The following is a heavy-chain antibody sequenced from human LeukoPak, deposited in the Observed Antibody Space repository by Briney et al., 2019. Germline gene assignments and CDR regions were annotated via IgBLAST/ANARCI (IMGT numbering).Heavy chain of an antibody. CDR2: IKQDGSEK. D-gene: IGHD3-10*01. CDR3: ARDAIPSGSGSYNDY. CDR1: GFTFSSYW. Sequence: PGGSLRLSCAASGFTFSSYWMTWVRPAPGKGLEWVAIIKQDGSEKYYVDSVKGRFTISRDNAKNSLYLQMNSLRAEDTSVYYCARDAIPSGSGSYNDYWGQGTLVTVSS. V-gene: IGHV3-7*04. J-gene: IGHJ4*02.